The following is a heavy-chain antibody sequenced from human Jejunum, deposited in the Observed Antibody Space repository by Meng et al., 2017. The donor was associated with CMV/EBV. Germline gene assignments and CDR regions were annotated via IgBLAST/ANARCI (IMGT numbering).Heavy chain of an antibody. V-gene: IGHV3-7*01. CDR3: GDPPSDH. CDR2: INQDGSEK. Sequence: LSCAASGFTFTRFWMTWVRQAPGKGLEWVANINQDGSEKNYVDSVKGRFTISRDNAENSLYLQMNSLRAEDTAVYYCGDPPSDHWGHGTKVTVSS. CDR1: GFTFTRFW. J-gene: IGHJ4*01.